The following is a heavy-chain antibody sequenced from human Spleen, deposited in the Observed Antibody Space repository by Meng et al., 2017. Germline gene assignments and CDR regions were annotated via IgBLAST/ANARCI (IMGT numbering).Heavy chain of an antibody. Sequence: GSLRLSCAVYGGSFRGYYWSWVRQSPGKGLEWIGEIDPTGGTHYNPSLKSRVTISLDTSKNHFSLRLSSVTAADTPMYYCARSGSWYGLDYWGQGTLVTVSS. CDR1: GGSFRGYY. J-gene: IGHJ4*02. V-gene: IGHV4-34*01. D-gene: IGHD6-13*01. CDR3: ARSGSWYGLDY. CDR2: IDPTGGT.